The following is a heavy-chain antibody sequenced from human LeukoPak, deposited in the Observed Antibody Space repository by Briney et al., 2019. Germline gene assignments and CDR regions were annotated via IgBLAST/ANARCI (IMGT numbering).Heavy chain of an antibody. V-gene: IGHV4-4*07. J-gene: IGHJ3*02. Sequence: SETLSLTCTFSGGSIRSYYWSWIRQPAGKGLEWIGRIHTTGSTNYNPSLTSRVTMSVDTSKNQFSLKLSSVTAADTAVYYCARHIHYDAFDIWGQGTMVTVSS. CDR3: ARHIHYDAFDI. CDR2: IHTTGST. CDR1: GGSIRSYY.